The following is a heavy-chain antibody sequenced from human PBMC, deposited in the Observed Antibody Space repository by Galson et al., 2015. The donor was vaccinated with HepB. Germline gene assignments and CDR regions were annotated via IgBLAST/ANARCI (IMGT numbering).Heavy chain of an antibody. Sequence: SLRLSCAASGFAFSNYVMSWVRQAPGKGLEWVSTISASGDDTYYADPVKGRLTISRDNSKNTLYLQMNSLRAEDTAVYYCAKIAVAGAFDIWGQGTMVTVSS. CDR3: AKIAVAGAFDI. J-gene: IGHJ3*02. CDR1: GFAFSNYV. CDR2: ISASGDDT. D-gene: IGHD6-19*01. V-gene: IGHV3-23*01.